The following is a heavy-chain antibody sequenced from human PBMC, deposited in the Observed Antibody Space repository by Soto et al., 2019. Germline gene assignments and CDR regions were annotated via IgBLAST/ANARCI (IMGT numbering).Heavy chain of an antibody. CDR2: INAGNGNT. CDR1: GYSFTNYV. V-gene: IGHV1-3*01. Sequence: QVQLVQSGAEVKRPGASVKLSCKASGYSFTNYVIHWVRQAPGQRLEWMGWINAGNGNTKYSQKFQGRVTITRDTSASTAYMELSSLRSEDTAVYYCARGGLGYDSSGYYLGYWGQGTLVTVSS. J-gene: IGHJ4*02. CDR3: ARGGLGYDSSGYYLGY. D-gene: IGHD3-22*01.